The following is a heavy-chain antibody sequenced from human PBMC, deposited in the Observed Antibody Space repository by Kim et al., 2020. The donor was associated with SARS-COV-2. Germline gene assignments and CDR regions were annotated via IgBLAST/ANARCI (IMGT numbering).Heavy chain of an antibody. CDR2: VRSNGGNK. CDR1: GFTFTSYS. D-gene: IGHD1-26*01. CDR3: AKEGGRGAGGRYGDF. J-gene: IGHJ5*01. V-gene: IGHV3-30*02. Sequence: GGSLRLSCAASGFTFTSYSMHWVRQAPGKGLEWVASVRSNGGNKHYADSVRGRFTISRDNAKNTLHLQMNSLRAEDTAVYYCAKEGGRGAGGRYGDFWG.